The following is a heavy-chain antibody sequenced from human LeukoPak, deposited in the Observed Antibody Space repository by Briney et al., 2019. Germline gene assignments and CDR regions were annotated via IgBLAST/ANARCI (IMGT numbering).Heavy chain of an antibody. Sequence: SYSMNWVRQVPGKGLEWVSSISSSSSYIYYADSVKGRFTISRDNAKNSMYLQMNSLRAEDTAVYYCAREEYCSGGSCEFDYWGQGTLVTVSS. V-gene: IGHV3-21*01. CDR2: ISSSSSYI. J-gene: IGHJ4*02. D-gene: IGHD2-15*01. CDR3: AREEYCSGGSCEFDY. CDR1: SYS.